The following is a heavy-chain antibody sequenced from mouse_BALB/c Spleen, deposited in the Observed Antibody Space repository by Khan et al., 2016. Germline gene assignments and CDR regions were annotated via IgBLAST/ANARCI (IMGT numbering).Heavy chain of an antibody. V-gene: IGHV14-3*02. Sequence: VQLKQSGAEFVKPGASVKLSCTASGFNIEDTYIHWVKQRPEQGLEWIGKIDPANGKTNYDPKFQGKATITADTSSNTAYLHLSSLTSEDTVVYYCAHSLLLYAMDYWGHGTSVTVSS. CDR1: GFNIEDTY. CDR2: IDPANGKT. J-gene: IGHJ4*01. CDR3: AHSLLLYAMDY. D-gene: IGHD1-2*01.